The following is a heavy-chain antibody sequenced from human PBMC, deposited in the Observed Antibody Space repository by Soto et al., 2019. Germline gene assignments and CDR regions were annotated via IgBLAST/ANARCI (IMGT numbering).Heavy chain of an antibody. CDR3: AREGWPFDY. V-gene: IGHV3-48*02. CDR2: FSSSSGTI. J-gene: IGHJ4*02. Sequence: EVLLVESGGGLVQPGGSLRLSCAASGFTFSSYSMNWVRQAPGKGLEWVSYFSSSSGTIYYADSVKGRFTISRDNAKNSLYLQMTSLRDEDTAVYYCAREGWPFDYWGQGTLVTVSS. CDR1: GFTFSSYS. D-gene: IGHD1-26*01.